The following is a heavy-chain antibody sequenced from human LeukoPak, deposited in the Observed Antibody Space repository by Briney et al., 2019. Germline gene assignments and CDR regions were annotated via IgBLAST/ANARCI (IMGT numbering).Heavy chain of an antibody. CDR2: INPNSGGT. Sequence: ASVKVSCKASGYTFTGYYMHWVRQARGQGLEWMGWINPNSGGTNYAQKFQGRVTMTRDTSISTAYMELSRLRSEDTAVYYCARVVYIRDAFDIRGQGTMVTVSS. V-gene: IGHV1-2*02. CDR1: GYTFTGYY. J-gene: IGHJ3*02. CDR3: ARVVYIRDAFDI.